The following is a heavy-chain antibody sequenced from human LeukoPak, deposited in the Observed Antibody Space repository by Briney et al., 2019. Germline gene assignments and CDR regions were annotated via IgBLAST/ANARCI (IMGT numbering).Heavy chain of an antibody. CDR2: IKQDGSEK. Sequence: GGSLRLSCAASGFTFSSYWMSWVRQAPGKGLEWVANIKQDGSEKYYVDSVKGRFTISRGNAKNSLYLQMNSLRAEDTAVYYCASLKAWSSTNSDAFDIWGQGTMVTVSS. CDR1: GFTFSSYW. V-gene: IGHV3-7*01. CDR3: ASLKAWSSTNSDAFDI. D-gene: IGHD2-2*01. J-gene: IGHJ3*02.